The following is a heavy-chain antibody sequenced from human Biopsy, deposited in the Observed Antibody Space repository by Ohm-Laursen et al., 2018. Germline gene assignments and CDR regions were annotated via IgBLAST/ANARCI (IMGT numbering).Heavy chain of an antibody. D-gene: IGHD5-24*01. CDR2: VYHSGTT. J-gene: IGHJ4*02. CDR1: GGSISSGSHY. V-gene: IGHV4-39*01. CDR3: ARHDGNGPFALDS. Sequence: SETLSLTCTVSGGSISSGSHYWAWIRQPPGKGLEWIGSVYHSGTTYYSPSLKSRVTISVTTSKNQLSLKVTYVTAADTAAYYCARHDGNGPFALDSWGQGTLVTVSS.